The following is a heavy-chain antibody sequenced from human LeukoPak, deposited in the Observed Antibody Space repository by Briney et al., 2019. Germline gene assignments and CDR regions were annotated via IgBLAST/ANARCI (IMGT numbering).Heavy chain of an antibody. Sequence: AASVKVSCKASGYTFTGYYMHWVRQAPGQGLEWMGWINPNSGGTNYAQKFQGWVTMTRDTSISTAYMELSRLRSDDTAVYYCARDIAAAGTNYFDYWGQGTLVTVSS. J-gene: IGHJ4*02. CDR3: ARDIAAAGTNYFDY. D-gene: IGHD6-13*01. CDR1: GYTFTGYY. CDR2: INPNSGGT. V-gene: IGHV1-2*04.